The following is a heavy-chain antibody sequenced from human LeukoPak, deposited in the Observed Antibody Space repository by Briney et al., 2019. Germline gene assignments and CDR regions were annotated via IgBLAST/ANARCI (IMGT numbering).Heavy chain of an antibody. J-gene: IGHJ4*02. CDR3: ARHGATMIPFDY. Sequence: SETLSLTCTVSGSSISSSSYYWGWIRQPPGKGLEWIGSIYYSGSTYYNPSLKSRVTISVDTSKNQFSLKLSSVTAADTAVYYCARHGATMIPFDYWGQGTLVTVSS. CDR1: GSSISSSSYY. V-gene: IGHV4-39*01. D-gene: IGHD3-22*01. CDR2: IYYSGST.